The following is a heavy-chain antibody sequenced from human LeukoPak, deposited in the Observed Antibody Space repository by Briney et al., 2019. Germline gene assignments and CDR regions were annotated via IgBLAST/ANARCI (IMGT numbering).Heavy chain of an antibody. V-gene: IGHV3-48*03. D-gene: IGHD4/OR15-4a*01. CDR3: ARGVNILHDYIFAETLDY. Sequence: PGGSLRLSCAASGFTFSRYEMTWVRQAPGKGLEWLSYISTDGSTVYYADSVKGRFTISRDNANNSLYLQMNSLRGEDTAVYYCARGVNILHDYIFAETLDYWGQGTLVSVSS. J-gene: IGHJ4*02. CDR1: GFTFSRYE. CDR2: ISTDGSTV.